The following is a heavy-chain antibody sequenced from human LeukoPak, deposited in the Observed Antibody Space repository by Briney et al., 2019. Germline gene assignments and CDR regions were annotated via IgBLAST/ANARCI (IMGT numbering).Heavy chain of an antibody. J-gene: IGHJ4*02. CDR1: GFTFSSYW. D-gene: IGHD4-17*01. V-gene: IGHV3-74*01. CDR2: INSDGSST. CDR3: ARRGGDDYGDLVEY. Sequence: GGSLRLSCAASGFTFSSYWMHWVRQAPGKGLVWVSRINSDGSSTSYADSVKGRFTISRDNAKNTLYLQMNSLRAEDTAVYYCARRGGDDYGDLVEYWGQGTLVTVSS.